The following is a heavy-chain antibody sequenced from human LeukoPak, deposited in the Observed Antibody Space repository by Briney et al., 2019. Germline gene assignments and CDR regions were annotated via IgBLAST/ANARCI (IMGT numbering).Heavy chain of an antibody. CDR3: ARDGTFVSDY. CDR2: INQDGSEK. D-gene: IGHD1-1*01. Sequence: GGSLRLSCAASGFTFSTFWMSWVRQAPGKGLEWVANINQDGSEKYYVGSMKGRFTVSRDSAKNSLYLQMDSLRAEDTAVYYCARDGTFVSDYWGQGTLVTVSS. J-gene: IGHJ4*02. V-gene: IGHV3-7*01. CDR1: GFTFSTFW.